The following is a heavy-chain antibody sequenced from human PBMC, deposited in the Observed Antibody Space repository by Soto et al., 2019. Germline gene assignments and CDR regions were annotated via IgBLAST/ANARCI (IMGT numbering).Heavy chain of an antibody. V-gene: IGHV3-23*01. CDR2: LSGSSLNT. J-gene: IGHJ6*02. Sequence: QPGGSLRLSCEASGFTFGNYAMTWVRQGPGRGLEWVSALSGSSLNTYYADSVKGRFTISRDNSKNTMYLEMNSLRVDDTAVYYCTTQFFLSSRKPPEDVWGQGTPVIVSS. CDR1: GFTFGNYA. CDR3: TTQFFLSSRKPPEDV.